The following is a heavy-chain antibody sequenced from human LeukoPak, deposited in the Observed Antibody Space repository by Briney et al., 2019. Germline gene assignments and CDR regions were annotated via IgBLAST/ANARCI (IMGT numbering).Heavy chain of an antibody. D-gene: IGHD5-12*01. CDR1: GFTFSSYA. CDR2: ISSNGGST. V-gene: IGHV3-64*01. CDR3: ARAGGYDPFLDY. J-gene: IGHJ4*02. Sequence: GGSLRLSCAASGFTFSSYAMHWVRQAPGKGLEYVSAISSNGGSTYYANSVKGRFTISRDNSKNTLYLQMGSLRAEDMAVYYCARAGGYDPFLDYWGQGTLVTVSS.